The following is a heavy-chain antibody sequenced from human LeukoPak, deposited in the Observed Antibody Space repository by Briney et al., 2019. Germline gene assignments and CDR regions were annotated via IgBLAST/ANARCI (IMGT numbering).Heavy chain of an antibody. CDR3: ARHGSGRYYPAEGRVDY. CDR2: INPSVGGT. D-gene: IGHD3-10*01. CDR1: GYGFTSYY. V-gene: IGHV1-46*03. J-gene: IGHJ4*02. Sequence: GASVKVSCKAFGYGFTSYYIHWVRQAPGQGLEWMGIINPSVGGTTYARKFQGRVTMTRDTSTSTVYMELSSLRSEETAVYYCARHGSGRYYPAEGRVDYWGQGTLVTVSS.